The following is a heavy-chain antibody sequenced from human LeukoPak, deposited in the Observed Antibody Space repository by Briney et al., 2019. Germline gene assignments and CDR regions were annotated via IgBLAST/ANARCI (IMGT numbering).Heavy chain of an antibody. CDR3: AKDSIYDYVWGSYRLDY. J-gene: IGHJ4*02. D-gene: IGHD3-16*02. CDR1: GFTFSSYG. V-gene: IGHV3-30*18. CDR2: ISYDGSNK. Sequence: PGGSLRLSCAASGFTFSSYGMHGVREAPGKGLEWVAVISYDGSNKYYADSVKGRFTISRDNSKNTLHLQMNSLRAEDTAVHYCAKDSIYDYVWGSYRLDYWGQGTLVTVSS.